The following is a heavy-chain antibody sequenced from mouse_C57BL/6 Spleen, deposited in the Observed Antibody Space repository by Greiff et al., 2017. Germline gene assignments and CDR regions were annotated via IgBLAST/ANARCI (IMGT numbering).Heavy chain of an antibody. CDR2: ISGGGGNT. CDR3: ASYYYGSSYWFAY. J-gene: IGHJ3*01. D-gene: IGHD1-1*01. CDR1: GFTFSSYT. V-gene: IGHV5-9*01. Sequence: EVKLVESGGGLVKPGGSLKLSCAASGFTFSSYTMSWVRQTPEKRLEWVATISGGGGNTYYPDSVKGRFTISRDNAKNTLYLQMSSLRSEDTALYYCASYYYGSSYWFAYWGQGTLVTVSA.